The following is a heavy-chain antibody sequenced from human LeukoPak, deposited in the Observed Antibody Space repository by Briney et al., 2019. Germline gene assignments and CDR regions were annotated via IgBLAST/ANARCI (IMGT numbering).Heavy chain of an antibody. V-gene: IGHV3-9*01. CDR1: GFTFDDYA. CDR2: ISWNSGSI. D-gene: IGHD6-13*01. J-gene: IGHJ2*01. CDR3: ARDLKPRIAAAGTMHWYFDL. Sequence: GGSLRLSCAASGFTFDDYAMHWVRQAPGKGLEWVSGISWNSGSIGYADSVKGRFTISRDNAKNSLHLQMNSLRAEDTAVYYCARDLKPRIAAAGTMHWYFDLWGRGTLVTVSS.